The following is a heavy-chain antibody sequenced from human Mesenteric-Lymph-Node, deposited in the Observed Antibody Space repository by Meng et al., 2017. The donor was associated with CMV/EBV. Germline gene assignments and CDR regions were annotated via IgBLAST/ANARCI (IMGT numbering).Heavy chain of an antibody. V-gene: IGHV4-39*07. D-gene: IGHD3-3*01. CDR2: IYYTGRPP. Sequence: SETLSLTCTVSGGSISSGNHYWVWIRQPPGKGLEWIGSIYYTGRPPYYNPSLKSRVIMSVDTSNDQFSLKLSSVTAADTADYYCAREIGPYYDYWSGKYNNNYYGMDVWGQGTTVTVSS. CDR3: AREIGPYYDYWSGKYNNNYYGMDV. J-gene: IGHJ6*02. CDR1: GGSISSGNHY.